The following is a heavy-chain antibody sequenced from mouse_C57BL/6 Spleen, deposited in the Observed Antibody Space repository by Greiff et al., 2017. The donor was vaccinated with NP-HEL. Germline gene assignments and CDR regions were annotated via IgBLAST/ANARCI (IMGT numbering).Heavy chain of an antibody. Sequence: VKLMESGAELVKPGASVKLSCKASGYAFSSYWMNWVKQRPGKGLAWIGQIYPGDGDTNYNGKFKGKATLTADKSSSTAYMQLSSLTSEDSAVYFCARSFITTRDWYFDVWGTGTTVTVSS. J-gene: IGHJ1*03. CDR3: ARSFITTRDWYFDV. CDR1: GYAFSSYW. D-gene: IGHD1-1*01. V-gene: IGHV1-80*01. CDR2: IYPGDGDT.